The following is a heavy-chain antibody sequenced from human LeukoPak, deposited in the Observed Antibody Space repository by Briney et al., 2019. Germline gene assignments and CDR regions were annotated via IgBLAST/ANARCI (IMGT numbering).Heavy chain of an antibody. CDR3: ATPQLRAAANSYYFDY. J-gene: IGHJ4*02. Sequence: PSETLSLICTVSGGSISSSSYYWGWIRQPPGKGLEWIGSIYYSGSTYYNPSLKSRVTISVDTSKNQFSPKLSSVTAADTAVYYCATPQLRAAANSYYFDYWGQGTLVTVSS. V-gene: IGHV4-39*01. CDR2: IYYSGST. CDR1: GGSISSSSYY. D-gene: IGHD6-13*01.